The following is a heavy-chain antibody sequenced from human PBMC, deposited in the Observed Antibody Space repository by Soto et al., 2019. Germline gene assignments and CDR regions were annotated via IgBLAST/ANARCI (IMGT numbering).Heavy chain of an antibody. CDR2: MNPNTGNT. CDR3: ARGGWGPPFDF. D-gene: IGHD3-16*01. V-gene: IGHV1-8*01. CDR1: GYTFTHYD. J-gene: IGHJ4*02. Sequence: QVQLVQSGADMKKPGASVKVSCKASGYTFTHYDINWVRQATGQGLEWMGWMNPNTGNTGFAQKFQDRVTMTRNTFKSTAFMELSSLGFEGTGLYFLARGGWGPPFDFWGQGTPVTVSS.